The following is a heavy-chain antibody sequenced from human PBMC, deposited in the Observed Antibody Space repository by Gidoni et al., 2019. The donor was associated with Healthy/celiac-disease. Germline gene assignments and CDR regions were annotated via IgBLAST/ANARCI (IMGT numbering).Heavy chain of an antibody. CDR1: GYSFTSYW. Sequence: ESLKISCKGSGYSFTSYWIGWVRQMPGKGLEWMGSIYPGDSDTRYSPSFQGQVTISADKSISTAYLQWSSLKASDTAMYYCARLPDYYDSSGYYYHLLYYGMDVWGQGTTVTVSS. D-gene: IGHD3-22*01. V-gene: IGHV5-51*01. CDR3: ARLPDYYDSSGYYYHLLYYGMDV. J-gene: IGHJ6*02. CDR2: IYPGDSDT.